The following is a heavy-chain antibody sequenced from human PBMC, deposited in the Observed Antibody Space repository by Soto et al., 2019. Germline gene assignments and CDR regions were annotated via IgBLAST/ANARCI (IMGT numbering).Heavy chain of an antibody. CDR3: GRGQATFDP. V-gene: IGHV1-18*01. Sequence: ASAKVSCKASGYPFVSYGISWVRQAAGQGPEWMAWVSGHNGNTYYAQKFQGRVTVTTDRSTNTVYMDLRSLRSDDTAVYYCGRGQATFDPWGQGTLVTVSS. J-gene: IGHJ5*02. CDR1: GYPFVSYG. CDR2: VSGHNGNT.